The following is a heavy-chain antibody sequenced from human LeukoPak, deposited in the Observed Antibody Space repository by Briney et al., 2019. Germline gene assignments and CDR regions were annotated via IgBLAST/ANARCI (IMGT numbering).Heavy chain of an antibody. CDR2: ISGSGGST. Sequence: PGGSLRLSCAASGFTFDDYAMSWVRQAPGKGLEWVSAISGSGGSTYYADSVKGRFTISRDNAKNSLYLQMNSLRAEDTAVYYCARDGSRGNLVTAPDFWGQGTLVTVSS. CDR3: ARDGSRGNLVTAPDF. D-gene: IGHD2-21*02. J-gene: IGHJ4*02. V-gene: IGHV3-23*01. CDR1: GFTFDDYA.